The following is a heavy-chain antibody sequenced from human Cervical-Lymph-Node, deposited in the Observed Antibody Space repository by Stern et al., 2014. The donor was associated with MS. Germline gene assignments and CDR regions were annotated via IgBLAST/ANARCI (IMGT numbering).Heavy chain of an antibody. Sequence: VQLVQSGSELKKPGASVKVSCKASGYTFTSDSLNWVRQAPGQGLEWMGWINTNTGNPTYAQGFTGRVVFSLDTSVSTAYLQISSLKADDTAMYYCAKGDTGYPWGQGTLVTVSS. CDR1: GYTFTSDS. V-gene: IGHV7-4-1*02. CDR2: INTNTGNP. CDR3: AKGDTGYP. J-gene: IGHJ5*02. D-gene: IGHD3-9*01.